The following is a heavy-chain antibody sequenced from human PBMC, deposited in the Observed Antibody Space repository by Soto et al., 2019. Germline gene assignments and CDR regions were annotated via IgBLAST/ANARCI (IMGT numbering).Heavy chain of an antibody. CDR2: ISGRFGST. D-gene: IGHD2-8*01. J-gene: IGHJ4*02. CDR1: GFSFSRYA. CDR3: ARRSATVLSLTC. Sequence: GGSLRLSCVASGFSFSRYAMNCVRQAPGRGLEWVSTISGRFGSTYYADSVQGRFTVSSANSKNTLYLHLNSLRAEATPVYYFARRSATVLSLTCWGAGIQVT. V-gene: IGHV3-23*01.